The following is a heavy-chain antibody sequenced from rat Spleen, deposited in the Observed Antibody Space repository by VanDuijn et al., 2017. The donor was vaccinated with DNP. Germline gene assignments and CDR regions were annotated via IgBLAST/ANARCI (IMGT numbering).Heavy chain of an antibody. V-gene: IGHV5-7*01. CDR3: TRKLTGSANYYFHY. CDR2: VSSDGSST. Sequence: EVQLVESGGGLVQPGRSLKLSCAASGFTFSDYNMAWVRQAPKKGLEWVAAVSSDGSSTYYRDSVKGRFTISRDDAKNTLYLQMNSLRSEDTATYYCTRKLTGSANYYFHYWGQGVMVTVSS. D-gene: IGHD5-1*01. J-gene: IGHJ2*01. CDR1: GFTFSDYN.